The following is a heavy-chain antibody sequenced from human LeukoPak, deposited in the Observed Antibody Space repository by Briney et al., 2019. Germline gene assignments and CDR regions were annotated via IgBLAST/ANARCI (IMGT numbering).Heavy chain of an antibody. Sequence: LPGRSLRLSCAASGFTFDDYAMHWVRHAPGKGLEWVSGISWNSGSIGYADSVKGRFTISRDNAKNSLYLQMNSLRAEDTALYYCAKDRFLEWLSSAFDIWGQGTMVTVSS. CDR2: ISWNSGSI. CDR3: AKDRFLEWLSSAFDI. V-gene: IGHV3-9*01. D-gene: IGHD3-3*01. CDR1: GFTFDDYA. J-gene: IGHJ3*02.